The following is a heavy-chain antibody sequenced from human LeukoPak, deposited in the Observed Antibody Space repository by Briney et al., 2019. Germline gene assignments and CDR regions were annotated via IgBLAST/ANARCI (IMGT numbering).Heavy chain of an antibody. D-gene: IGHD3-16*01. V-gene: IGHV3-21*01. CDR3: ARGAAGRFWGRLDDAFDI. Sequence: GGSLRLSCATSGFTFSSYAMTWVRQAPGKGLEWVSAISGDSRYIYYADSVKGRFTISRDNAKNSLYLQMNNLRVEDAAVYYCARGAAGRFWGRLDDAFDIWGQGIMVTVSS. CDR1: GFTFSSYA. J-gene: IGHJ3*02. CDR2: ISGDSRYI.